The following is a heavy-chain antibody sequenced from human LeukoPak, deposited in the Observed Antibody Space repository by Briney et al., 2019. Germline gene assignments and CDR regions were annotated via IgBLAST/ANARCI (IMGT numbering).Heavy chain of an antibody. CDR1: GVSINRFY. CDR3: VQTTGWPGFDY. Sequence: YPSETLSLTCTTSGVSINRFYWSWVRQPPGKGLEWIGNIYSGVPTYFNPSLKSRVTISVDTSKNQFSLNLTSVTAADTAMYYCVQTTGWPGFDYWGQGILVTVSS. D-gene: IGHD1-1*01. CDR2: IYSGVPT. J-gene: IGHJ4*02. V-gene: IGHV4-4*09.